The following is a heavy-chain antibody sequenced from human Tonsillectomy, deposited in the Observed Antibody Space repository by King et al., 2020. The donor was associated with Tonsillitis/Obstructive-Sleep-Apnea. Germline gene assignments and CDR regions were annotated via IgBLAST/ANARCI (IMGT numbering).Heavy chain of an antibody. Sequence: VQLQQWGAGLLKPSETLSLTCAVYGGSFTGYYWSWIRQPPGKGLEWSGEIDHSGSTNYNPSLKSRVTISADTSKPQFSLKLSSVTAADTAVYYCAREITTDAFDIWGQGTMVTVSS. J-gene: IGHJ3*02. CDR2: IDHSGST. CDR1: GGSFTGYY. D-gene: IGHD3-3*01. CDR3: AREITTDAFDI. V-gene: IGHV4-34*01.